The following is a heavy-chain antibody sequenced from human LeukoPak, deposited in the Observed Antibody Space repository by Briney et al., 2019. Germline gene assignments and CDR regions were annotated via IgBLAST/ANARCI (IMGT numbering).Heavy chain of an antibody. D-gene: IGHD6-13*01. CDR3: ARGRYSSSWYRSDAFDI. V-gene: IGHV4-4*07. J-gene: IGHJ3*02. CDR2: IYTSGST. CDR1: GGSISSYY. Sequence: SETLSLTCTVSGGSISSYYWSWIRQPAGKGLEWIGRIYTSGSTNYNPSLKSRVTMSVDTSKNQFSLKLSSVTAADTAVYYCARGRYSSSWYRSDAFDIWGQGTMVTVSS.